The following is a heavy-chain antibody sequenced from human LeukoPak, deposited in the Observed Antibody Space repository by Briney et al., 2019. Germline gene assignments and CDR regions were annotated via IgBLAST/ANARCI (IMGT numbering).Heavy chain of an antibody. CDR2: IDPSDSYT. J-gene: IGHJ5*02. CDR3: ARPAVAGTGDWFDP. D-gene: IGHD6-19*01. CDR1: GYXFTSYW. V-gene: IGHV5-10-1*01. Sequence: GESLKISCNGSGYXFTSYWISWVRQMPGKGLEWTGTIDPSDSYTNYSPSFQGHVTISADKSISTAYLQWSSLKASDTAMYYCARPAVAGTGDWFDPWGQGTLVTVSS.